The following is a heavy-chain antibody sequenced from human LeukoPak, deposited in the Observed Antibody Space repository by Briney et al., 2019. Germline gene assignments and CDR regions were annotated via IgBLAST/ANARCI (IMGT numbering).Heavy chain of an antibody. CDR1: GYTFTGYY. Sequence: ASVKVSCKASGYTFTGYYMHWVRQAPGQGLEWMGWINPNSGGTNYAQKFQGRVTMTRDTSISTAYMELSRLRSDDTAVYYCATIYYYDSSGYYRYWGQGTLVTVSS. CDR3: ATIYYYDSSGYYRY. J-gene: IGHJ4*02. V-gene: IGHV1-2*02. CDR2: INPNSGGT. D-gene: IGHD3-22*01.